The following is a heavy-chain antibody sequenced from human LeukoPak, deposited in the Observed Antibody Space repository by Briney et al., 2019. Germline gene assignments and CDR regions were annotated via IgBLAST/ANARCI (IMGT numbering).Heavy chain of an antibody. D-gene: IGHD3-3*01. CDR2: INHSGST. CDR1: GGSISSGGYY. CDR3: ARTKYDFWSGYPVRYFDL. J-gene: IGHJ2*01. V-gene: IGHV4-39*07. Sequence: SETLSLTCTVSGGSISSGGYYWSWIRQPPGKGLEWIGEINHSGSTNYNPSLKSRVTISVDTSKNQFSLKLSSVTAADTAVYYCARTKYDFWSGYPVRYFDLWGRGTLVTVPS.